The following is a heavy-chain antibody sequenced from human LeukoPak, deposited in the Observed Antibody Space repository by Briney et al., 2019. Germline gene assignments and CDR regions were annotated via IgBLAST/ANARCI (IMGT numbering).Heavy chain of an antibody. J-gene: IGHJ3*02. CDR3: ARHNYDYVWGSYRSPSGAFDI. D-gene: IGHD3-16*02. CDR2: IYYSGST. V-gene: IGHV4-59*08. CDR1: GGSISSYY. Sequence: SETLSLTCTVSGGSISSYYWSWIRQPPGKGLEWIGYIYYSGSTNYNPSLKSRVTISVDTSKNQFSLKLSSVTAADTAVYYCARHNYDYVWGSYRSPSGAFDIWGQGTMVTVSS.